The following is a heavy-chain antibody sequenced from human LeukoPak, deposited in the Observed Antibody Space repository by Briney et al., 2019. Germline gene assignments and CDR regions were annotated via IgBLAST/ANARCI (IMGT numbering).Heavy chain of an antibody. V-gene: IGHV3-7*01. CDR3: ARDPGPSTAAWGAFDI. CDR2: IKQDGSET. Sequence: GGSLRLSCAASGLTFSRYWMTWVRQAPGKGLEWVANIKQDGSETYCVDSVKGRFTISRDNAKSSLYLQVNSLRAEDTAVYFCARDPGPSTAAWGAFDIWGQGTVVTVSS. J-gene: IGHJ3*02. D-gene: IGHD6-6*01. CDR1: GLTFSRYW.